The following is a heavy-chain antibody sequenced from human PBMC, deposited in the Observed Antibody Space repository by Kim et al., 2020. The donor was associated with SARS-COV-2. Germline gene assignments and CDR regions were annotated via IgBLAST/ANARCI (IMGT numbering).Heavy chain of an antibody. D-gene: IGHD6-19*01. CDR1: GFTFSSYG. V-gene: IGHV3-30*18. J-gene: IGHJ4*02. Sequence: GGSLRLSCAASGFTFSSYGMHWVRQAPGKGLEWVAVISYDGSNKYYADSVKGRFTISRDNSKNTLYLQMNSLRAEDTAVYYCAKKGYSSGWPNFWGQGTLVTVSS. CDR2: ISYDGSNK. CDR3: AKKGYSSGWPNF.